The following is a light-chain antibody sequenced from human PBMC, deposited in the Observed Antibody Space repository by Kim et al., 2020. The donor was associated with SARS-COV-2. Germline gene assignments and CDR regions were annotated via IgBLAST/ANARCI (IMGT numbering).Light chain of an antibody. CDR2: RDS. J-gene: IGLJ3*02. CDR3: QVWDNNTWV. CDR1: NIGSKH. Sequence: SGAMGQAASITGGGDNIGSKHVHWYQQKAGQAPVLVIYRDSSRPAEIPERFSGSNSGNTATLTVSRAQAGDEADYYCQVWDNNTWVFGAGTKLTVL. V-gene: IGLV3-9*01.